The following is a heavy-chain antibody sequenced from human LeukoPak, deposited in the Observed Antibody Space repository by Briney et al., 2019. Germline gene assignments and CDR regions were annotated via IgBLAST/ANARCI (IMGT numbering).Heavy chain of an antibody. CDR1: GFTFSNYG. Sequence: GGSLRLSCAASGFTFSNYGMHWVRQAPGKGLEWVAVISYDGSNKYYADSVKGRFTISRDNSKNTLYLQMNSLRTEDTAVYYCARGVGSDWIFDFWGQGTLVTVSS. J-gene: IGHJ4*02. V-gene: IGHV3-30*03. CDR2: ISYDGSNK. CDR3: ARGVGSDWIFDF. D-gene: IGHD6-19*01.